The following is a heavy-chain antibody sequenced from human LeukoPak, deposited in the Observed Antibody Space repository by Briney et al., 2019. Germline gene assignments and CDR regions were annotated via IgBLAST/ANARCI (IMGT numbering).Heavy chain of an antibody. CDR1: GGTFSSYA. CDR3: ARRGADYDSSGYSDYYFDH. CDR2: IIPIFGTA. V-gene: IGHV1-69*13. J-gene: IGHJ4*02. Sequence: ASVKVSCKASGGTFSSYAISWVRQAPGQGLEWMGGIIPIFGTANYAQKFQGRVTITADESTSTAYMELSSLRSEDTAVYYCARRGADYDSSGYSDYYFDHWGQGTLVTVSS. D-gene: IGHD3-22*01.